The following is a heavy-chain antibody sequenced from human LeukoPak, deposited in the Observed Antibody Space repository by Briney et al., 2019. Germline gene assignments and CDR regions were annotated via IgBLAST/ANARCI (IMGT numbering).Heavy chain of an antibody. V-gene: IGHV1-46*01. J-gene: IGHJ4*02. CDR1: GYTFTSYY. CDR3: ARSITGRGDY. Sequence: ASVKVSCKASGYTFTSYYMHWVRQAPGQGLEWMGIINPSGGSTSCAQKFQGRVTMTRDMSTSTVYMELSSLRSEDTAVYYCARSITGRGDYWGQGTLVTVSS. CDR2: INPSGGST. D-gene: IGHD1-20*01.